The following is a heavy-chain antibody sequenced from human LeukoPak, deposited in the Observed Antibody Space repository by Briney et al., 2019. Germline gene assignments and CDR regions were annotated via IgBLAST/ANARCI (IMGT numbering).Heavy chain of an antibody. CDR3: ARYRQPSGPNWLDR. Sequence: SETLSLTCTVSGGSISTYFWTWIRQFPGKGLEWIGYIYYTGTTSYNPSLKSRVTISVDTSKNQFSLSLSSVTAADTAVYYCARYRQPSGPNWLDRWGQGTLVTVSS. D-gene: IGHD2-15*01. CDR1: GGSISTYF. V-gene: IGHV4-59*01. CDR2: IYYTGTT. J-gene: IGHJ5*02.